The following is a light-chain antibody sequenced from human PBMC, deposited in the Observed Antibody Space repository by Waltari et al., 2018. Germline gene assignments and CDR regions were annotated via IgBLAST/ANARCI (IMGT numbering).Light chain of an antibody. CDR2: HAS. Sequence: GERATLSCRASQSVGKYLAWYQQRPGQAPRLLLYHASIRATGIPDRFSGSGSGTDFSLTISRLEPEDFAVYYCQKYESLPATFGQGTTVEIK. CDR3: QKYESLPAT. J-gene: IGKJ1*01. V-gene: IGKV3-20*01. CDR1: QSVGKY.